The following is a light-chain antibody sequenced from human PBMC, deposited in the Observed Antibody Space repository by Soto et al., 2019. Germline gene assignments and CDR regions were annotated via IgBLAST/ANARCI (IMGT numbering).Light chain of an antibody. CDR2: DAS. CDR1: QSVSSY. Sequence: EIVLTQSPGTLSLSPGERATLSCRASQSVSSYLAWYQQKPGQAPRLLIYDASNRATGIPARFSGSGSGTDFTLTISSLEPEDFAVYFCQQYDSSPRTFGQGTKVDI. CDR3: QQYDSSPRT. J-gene: IGKJ1*01. V-gene: IGKV3-11*01.